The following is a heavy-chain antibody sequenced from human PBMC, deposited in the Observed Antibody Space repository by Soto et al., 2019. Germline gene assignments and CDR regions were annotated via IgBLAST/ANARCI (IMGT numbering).Heavy chain of an antibody. V-gene: IGHV3-21*01. Sequence: PGGSLRLSCAASGFTFSSYSMNWVRQAPGKGLEWVSSISSSSSYICYADSVKGRFTISRDNAKNSLYLQMNSLRAEDTAVYYCARNRALRINHEFDPWGQGTLVTVSS. J-gene: IGHJ5*02. CDR3: ARNRALRINHEFDP. CDR2: ISSSSSYI. CDR1: GFTFSSYS. D-gene: IGHD3-10*01.